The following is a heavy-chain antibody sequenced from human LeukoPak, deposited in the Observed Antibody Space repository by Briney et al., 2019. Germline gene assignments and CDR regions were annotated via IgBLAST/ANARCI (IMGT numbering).Heavy chain of an antibody. CDR3: VRDGPYRITNMDV. CDR1: GYSISSGYY. CDR2: VYHSGTT. V-gene: IGHV4-38-2*02. J-gene: IGHJ6*03. Sequence: KPSETLSLTCAVSGYSISSGYYWGWIRQPPGEGLEWIGSVYHSGTTYYNPSLESRVTISLDTSKNQFSLKVSPLTAADTAVYYCVRDGPYRITNMDVWGKGTTVTVSS.